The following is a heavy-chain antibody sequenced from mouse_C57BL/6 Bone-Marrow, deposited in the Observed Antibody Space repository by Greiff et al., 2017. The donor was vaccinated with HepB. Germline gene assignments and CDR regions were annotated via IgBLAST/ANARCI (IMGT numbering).Heavy chain of an antibody. Sequence: VQLQQSGAELARPGASVKLSCKASGYTFTSYGISWVKQRTGQGLEWIGEIYPRSGNTYYNEKFKGKATLTADKSSSTAYMELRSLTSEDSAVYFCARGVPWFAYWGQGTLVTVSA. V-gene: IGHV1-81*01. CDR3: ARGVPWFAY. CDR1: GYTFTSYG. CDR2: IYPRSGNT. J-gene: IGHJ3*01.